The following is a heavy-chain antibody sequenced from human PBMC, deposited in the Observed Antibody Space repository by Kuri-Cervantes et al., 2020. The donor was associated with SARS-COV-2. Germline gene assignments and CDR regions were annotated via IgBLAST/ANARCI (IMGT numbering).Heavy chain of an antibody. J-gene: IGHJ4*02. CDR3: ARGRNYYDSSGYFYYFDY. D-gene: IGHD3-22*01. CDR1: GGSLSGYY. Sequence: SETLSLTCAVYGGSLSGYYWSWIRQPPGKGLEWIGEINHRGSTNYNPSLKSRVTISVDTSKNQFSPKLSSVTAADTAVYYCARGRNYYDSSGYFYYFDYWGQGTLVTVSS. CDR2: INHRGST. V-gene: IGHV4-34*01.